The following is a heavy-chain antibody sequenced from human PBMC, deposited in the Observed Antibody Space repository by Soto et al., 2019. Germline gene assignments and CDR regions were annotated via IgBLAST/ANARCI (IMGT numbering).Heavy chain of an antibody. CDR2: INQDGSRR. CDR1: GFTFSDYW. J-gene: IGHJ4*02. D-gene: IGHD6-19*01. Sequence: EVQLVESGGGLVQPGGSLRLSCAASGFTFSDYWMSWVRQAPGKGLEWVASINQDGSRRYYVDSVKGRFTISRDDAKNSLSLQMITLRAEDTAVYYCARWESGDWYLGIWGQGTLVTVSS. V-gene: IGHV3-7*03. CDR3: ARWESGDWYLGI.